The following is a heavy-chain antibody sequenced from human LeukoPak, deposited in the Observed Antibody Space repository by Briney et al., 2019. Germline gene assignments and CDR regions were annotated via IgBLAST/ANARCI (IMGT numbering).Heavy chain of an antibody. CDR2: IYTSAST. CDR3: ARVYYYDSSGYYSSFDY. CDR1: GGSITSGSYY. D-gene: IGHD3-22*01. Sequence: SETLSLTCTVSGGSITSGSYYWSWIRQPAGKGLEWIGRIYTSASTNYNPSLKSRVTISVDTSKTQFSLKLISVTAADTAVYYCARVYYYDSSGYYSSFDYWGQGTLVTVSS. J-gene: IGHJ4*02. V-gene: IGHV4-61*02.